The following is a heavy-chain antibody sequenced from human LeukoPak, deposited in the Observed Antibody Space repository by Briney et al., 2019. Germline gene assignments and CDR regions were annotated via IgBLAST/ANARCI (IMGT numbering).Heavy chain of an antibody. CDR1: GYSFTSYW. V-gene: IGHV5-51*01. D-gene: IGHD1-26*01. J-gene: IGHJ4*02. CDR2: IYPSDSDT. Sequence: GESLKISCKGSGYSFTSYWIGWVRQRPGKGLEWMGIIYPSDSDTRYSPSFQGQVTISADKSITTAFLQWSSLKASDTAMYYCATQLGATNERIDYWGQGTLVTVSS. CDR3: ATQLGATNERIDY.